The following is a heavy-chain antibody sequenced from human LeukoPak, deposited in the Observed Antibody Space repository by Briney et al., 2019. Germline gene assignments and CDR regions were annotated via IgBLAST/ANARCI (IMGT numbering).Heavy chain of an antibody. D-gene: IGHD4-17*01. CDR2: IYYTGST. V-gene: IGHV4-39*07. Sequence: SETLSLTCTVSGGSISSSSYYWGWIRQPPGKGLEWIGSIYYTGSTYYNPSLKSRVTISVDTSKNQFSLKLSSVTAADTAVYYCARGSYGESTFDYWGQGTLVTVSS. CDR1: GGSISSSSYY. J-gene: IGHJ4*02. CDR3: ARGSYGESTFDY.